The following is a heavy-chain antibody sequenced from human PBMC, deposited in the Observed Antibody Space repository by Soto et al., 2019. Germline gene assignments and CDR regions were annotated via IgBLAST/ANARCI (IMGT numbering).Heavy chain of an antibody. CDR2: ISAYNGNT. J-gene: IGHJ3*02. D-gene: IGHD5-12*01. Sequence: VDSVKVYFKASGYPFTSYGISLVRQAPGQGLEWMGWISAYNGNTNYAQKLQGRVTMTTDTSTSTAYMELRSLRSDDTAVYYCARDGDIVATIIGSPETSDAFDIWGHGTMVTVS. V-gene: IGHV1-18*04. CDR1: GYPFTSYG. CDR3: ARDGDIVATIIGSPETSDAFDI.